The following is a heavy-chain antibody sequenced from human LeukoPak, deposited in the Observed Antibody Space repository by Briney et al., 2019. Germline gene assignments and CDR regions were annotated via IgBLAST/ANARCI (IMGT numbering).Heavy chain of an antibody. CDR2: IYYSGGS. J-gene: IGHJ3*02. CDR3: ARLVQDAFDI. D-gene: IGHD1-1*01. V-gene: IGHV4-59*08. CDR1: GGSISYYY. Sequence: SETLSLTCAVSGGSISYYYWSWIRQPPGKGLEWIGYIYYSGGSNYNPSLKSRVTISVDTSKNQFSLKLSSVTAADTAVYYCARLVQDAFDIWGQGTMVTVSS.